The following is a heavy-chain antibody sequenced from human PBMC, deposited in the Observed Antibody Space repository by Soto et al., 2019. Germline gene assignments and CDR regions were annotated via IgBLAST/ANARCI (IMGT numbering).Heavy chain of an antibody. CDR2: IRSEGYGGAA. V-gene: IGHV3-49*04. CDR1: GFTFGHYA. CDR3: TRSGTDYRDFDY. J-gene: IGHJ4*02. D-gene: IGHD1-26*01. Sequence: GESLKISCTGSGFTFGHYAIHWVRQAPGKGLEWVGFIRSEGYGGAAIYAASDQGRFTISRDDSKSSAYLQMNSLKTEDAGVYYCTRSGTDYRDFDYWGQGTLVTVSS.